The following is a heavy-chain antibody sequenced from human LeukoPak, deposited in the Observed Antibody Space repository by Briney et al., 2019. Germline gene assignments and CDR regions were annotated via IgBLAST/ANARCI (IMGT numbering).Heavy chain of an antibody. J-gene: IGHJ4*02. CDR3: ARVTTIFGVDMYYFDY. V-gene: IGHV4-59*01. CDR1: GGSISNNY. D-gene: IGHD3-3*01. CDR2: VYSSGST. Sequence: SQTLSLTRTVSGGSISNNYWSWIRQPPGKGLEWIGDVYSSGSTSYNVYLKSRVTISVDASKHQFSLKLNSVTAADTAVYYCARVTTIFGVDMYYFDYWGQGALVTVSS.